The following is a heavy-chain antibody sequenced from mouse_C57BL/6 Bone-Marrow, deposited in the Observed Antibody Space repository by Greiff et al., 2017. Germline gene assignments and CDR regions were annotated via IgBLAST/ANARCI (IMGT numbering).Heavy chain of an antibody. D-gene: IGHD1-1*01. J-gene: IGHJ3*01. CDR2: IDPEDGDT. CDR1: GFNIKDYY. V-gene: IGHV14-1*01. Sequence: EVQRVESGAELVRPGASVKLSCTASGFNIKDYYMHWVKQRPEQGLEWIGRIDPEDGDTEYAPKFQGKATMTADTSSNTAYLQLSRLTSEDTAVYYCTTPYYYGSSYGSYWGQGTLVTVSA. CDR3: TTPYYYGSSYGSY.